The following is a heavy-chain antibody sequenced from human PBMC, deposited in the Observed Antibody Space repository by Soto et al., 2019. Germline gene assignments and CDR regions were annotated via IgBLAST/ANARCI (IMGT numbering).Heavy chain of an antibody. Sequence: QVQLVQSGAEVKKPGSSVKVSCKASGGTFSSYTISWVRQAPGQGLEWMGRIIPILGIANYAQKFQGRVTITXXNXTXPAYMERSSLRSEDTAVYYGASRRPDPAMVLTQFDYWGQGTLVTISS. CDR3: ASRRPDPAMVLTQFDY. CDR2: IIPILGIA. J-gene: IGHJ4*02. D-gene: IGHD5-18*01. CDR1: GGTFSSYT. V-gene: IGHV1-69*02.